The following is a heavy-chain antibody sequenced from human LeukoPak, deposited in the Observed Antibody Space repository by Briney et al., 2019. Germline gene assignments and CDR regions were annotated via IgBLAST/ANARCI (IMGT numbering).Heavy chain of an antibody. D-gene: IGHD3-9*01. CDR1: GFTFSTYG. J-gene: IGHJ4*02. CDR3: AKDPVFYDILTGRGPYYFDY. Sequence: PGGSLRLSCVASGFTFSTYGMSWVRQAPGKGLEWVSAISGSGGSTYYADSVKGRFTISRDNSKNTLYLQMNSLRAEDTAVYYCAKDPVFYDILTGRGPYYFDYWGQGTLVTVSS. CDR2: ISGSGGST. V-gene: IGHV3-23*01.